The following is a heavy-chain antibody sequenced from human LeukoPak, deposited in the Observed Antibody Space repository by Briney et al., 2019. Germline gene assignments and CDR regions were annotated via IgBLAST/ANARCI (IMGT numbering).Heavy chain of an antibody. CDR2: IYYSGST. D-gene: IGHD3-22*01. CDR3: ARVREAMIVVAYVAFDI. J-gene: IGHJ3*02. V-gene: IGHV4-39*07. Sequence: PSETLSLTCTVSGGSISSSSYYWGWIRQPPGKGLEWIGSIYYSGSTYSNPSLKSRVTISVDTSKNQFSPKLSSVTAADTAVYYCARVREAMIVVAYVAFDIWGQGTMVTVSS. CDR1: GGSISSSSYY.